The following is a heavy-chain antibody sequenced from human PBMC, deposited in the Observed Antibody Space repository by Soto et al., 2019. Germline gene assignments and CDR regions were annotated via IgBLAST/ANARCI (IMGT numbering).Heavy chain of an antibody. CDR3: ARIGRRYFDWLLQPPPLDY. Sequence: QVQLVESGGGVVQPGRSLRLSCAASGFTFSSYGMHWVRQAPGKGLEWVAVIWYDGSNKYYADSVKGRFTISRDNSKNTLYLQMNSLRAEDTAVYYCARIGRRYFDWLLQPPPLDYWGQGTLVTVSS. CDR1: GFTFSSYG. CDR2: IWYDGSNK. D-gene: IGHD3-9*01. V-gene: IGHV3-33*01. J-gene: IGHJ4*02.